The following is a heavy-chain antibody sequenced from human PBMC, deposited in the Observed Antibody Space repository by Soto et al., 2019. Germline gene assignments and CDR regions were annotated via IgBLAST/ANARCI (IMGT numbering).Heavy chain of an antibody. Sequence: PGGSLRLSCAASGFTFSSYAMHWVRQAPGKWLEWVAVISYDGSNKYYADSVKGRFTISRDNSKNTLYLQMNSLRAEDTAVYYCARDRGYCSGGICFSVIMDVWGQGTTVTVSS. V-gene: IGHV3-30-3*01. D-gene: IGHD2-15*01. CDR3: ARDRGYCSGGICFSVIMDV. CDR1: GFTFSSYA. CDR2: ISYDGSNK. J-gene: IGHJ6*02.